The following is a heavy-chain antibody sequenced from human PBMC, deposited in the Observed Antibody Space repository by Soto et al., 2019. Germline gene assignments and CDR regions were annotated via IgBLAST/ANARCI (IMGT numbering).Heavy chain of an antibody. D-gene: IGHD5-12*01. CDR3: ARGLYSGWHYFDY. J-gene: IGHJ4*02. Sequence: EVQLVESGGGLVQPGVSLRLSCAASGFTVSSNYMSWVRQAPGKGLEWVSVIYSGGSTYYADSVKGRFTISRDNSKNTLYLQMNSLRAEDTAVYYCARGLYSGWHYFDYWGQGTLVTVSS. V-gene: IGHV3-66*01. CDR1: GFTVSSNY. CDR2: IYSGGST.